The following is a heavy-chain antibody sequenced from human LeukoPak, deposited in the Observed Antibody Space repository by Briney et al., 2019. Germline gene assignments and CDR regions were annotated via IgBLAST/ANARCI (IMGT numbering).Heavy chain of an antibody. V-gene: IGHV4-34*01. CDR1: GGSISGYY. J-gene: IGHJ4*02. Sequence: PSETLSLTCTVSGGSISGYYWSWIRQPPGKGLEWIGEINHSGSTNYNPPLKSRVTISVDTSKDQFSLKLSSVTAADTAVYYCARLFVMNYYGSGSYSDYFDYWGQGTLVTISS. CDR2: INHSGST. D-gene: IGHD3-10*01. CDR3: ARLFVMNYYGSGSYSDYFDY.